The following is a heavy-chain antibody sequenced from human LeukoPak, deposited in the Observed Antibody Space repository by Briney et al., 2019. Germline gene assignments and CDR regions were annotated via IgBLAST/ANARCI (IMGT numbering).Heavy chain of an antibody. D-gene: IGHD4-17*01. CDR3: AKSGPDFGDLPSEYYFDY. V-gene: IGHV3-33*03. CDR1: GFSFSRYA. Sequence: GWSLTLSCPASGFSFSRYAMHGVRPAPDRGLEWVSAIWYDGSNKFYADSVKGRFTLSRDKSKNTLYLQMNSLRAEDTAVYYCAKSGPDFGDLPSEYYFDYWGQGNLVTVSS. J-gene: IGHJ4*02. CDR2: IWYDGSNK.